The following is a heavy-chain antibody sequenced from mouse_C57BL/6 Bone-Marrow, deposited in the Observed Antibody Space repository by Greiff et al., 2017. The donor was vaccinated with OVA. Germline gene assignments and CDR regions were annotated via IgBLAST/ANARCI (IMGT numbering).Heavy chain of an antibody. CDR3: ARWGYYVSMDY. CDR2: INPGSGGT. CDR1: GYAFTNYL. V-gene: IGHV1-54*01. J-gene: IGHJ4*01. D-gene: IGHD2-1*01. Sequence: VQLQQSGAELVRPGTSVKVSCKASGYAFTNYLIEWVKQRPGQGLEWIGVINPGSGGTNYNEKFKGKATLTADKSSSTAYMQLSSLTSEDSAVYFRARWGYYVSMDYWGQGTSVTVSS.